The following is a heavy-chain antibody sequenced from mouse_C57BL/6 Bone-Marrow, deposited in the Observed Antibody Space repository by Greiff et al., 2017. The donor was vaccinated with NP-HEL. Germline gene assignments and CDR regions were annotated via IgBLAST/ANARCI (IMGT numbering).Heavy chain of an antibody. V-gene: IGHV1-64*01. CDR3: AREGKGAMDY. CDR2: IHPNSGST. J-gene: IGHJ4*01. D-gene: IGHD2-1*01. CDR1: GYTFTSYW. Sequence: QVHVKQPGAELVKPGASVKLSCKASGYTFTSYWMHWVKTRPGQGLEWIGLIHPNSGSTNYNEKFKSKATLTVDKSASTAYMQLSSLTCEDSAVYYCAREGKGAMDYWGQGTSVTVSS.